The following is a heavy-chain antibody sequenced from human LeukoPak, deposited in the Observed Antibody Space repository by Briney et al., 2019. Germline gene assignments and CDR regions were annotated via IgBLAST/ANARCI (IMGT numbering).Heavy chain of an antibody. CDR2: INHSGST. CDR3: ARGERYYDYVWGSYRGSDAFDI. J-gene: IGHJ3*02. Sequence: SETLSLTCAVYGGSFSGYYWSWTRQPPGKGLEWIGEINHSGSTNYNPSLKSRVTISVDTSKNQFSLKLSSVTAADTAVYYCARGERYYDYVWGSYRGSDAFDIWGQGTMVTVSS. V-gene: IGHV4-34*01. CDR1: GGSFSGYY. D-gene: IGHD3-16*02.